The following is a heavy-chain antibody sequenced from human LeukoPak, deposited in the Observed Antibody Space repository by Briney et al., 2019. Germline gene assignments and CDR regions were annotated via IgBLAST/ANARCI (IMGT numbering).Heavy chain of an antibody. CDR1: GGSISSSSYY. CDR3: ASREYSSSWGNWFDP. Sequence: PSETLSLTCTVSGGSISSSSYYWGWIRQPPGKGLEWIGSIYYSGSTYYNPSLKSRVTISVDTSKNQFSLKLSSVTAADTAVYYCASREYSSSWGNWFDPWGQGTLVTVSS. J-gene: IGHJ5*02. V-gene: IGHV4-39*07. CDR2: IYYSGST. D-gene: IGHD6-13*01.